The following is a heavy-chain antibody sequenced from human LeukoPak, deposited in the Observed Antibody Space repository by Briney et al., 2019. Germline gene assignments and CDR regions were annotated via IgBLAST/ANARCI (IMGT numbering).Heavy chain of an antibody. CDR1: GLSLNXAW. CDR2: IKSKTDGGTT. Sequence: RXGGXXRLSCATSGLSLNXAWMSXVRXXPGKXREXVAXIKSKTDGGTTDYAAPVKGRFTISRDDSKNTLYLQMNSLKTEDTAVYYCTTASGSYNEYDYWGQGTLVTVSS. J-gene: IGHJ4*02. V-gene: IGHV3-15*01. CDR3: TTASGSYNEYDY. D-gene: IGHD1-26*01.